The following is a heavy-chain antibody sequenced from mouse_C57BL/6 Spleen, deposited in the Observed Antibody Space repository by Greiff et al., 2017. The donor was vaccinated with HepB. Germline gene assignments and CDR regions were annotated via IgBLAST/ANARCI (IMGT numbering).Heavy chain of an antibody. D-gene: IGHD3-2*02. V-gene: IGHV5-16*01. CDR3: ARETAQALYYFDY. J-gene: IGHJ2*01. Sequence: EVKLMESEGGLVQPGSSMKLSCTASGFTFSDYYMAWVRQVPEKGLEWVANINYDGSSTYYLDSLKSRFIISRDNAKNILYLQMSSLKSEDTATYYCARETAQALYYFDYWGQGTTLTVSS. CDR1: GFTFSDYY. CDR2: INYDGSST.